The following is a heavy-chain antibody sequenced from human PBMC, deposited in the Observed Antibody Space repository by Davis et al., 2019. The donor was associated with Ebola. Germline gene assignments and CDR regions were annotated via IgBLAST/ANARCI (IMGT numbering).Heavy chain of an antibody. CDR2: ISISGDHT. CDR1: GFSFGDFY. Sequence: GESLKISCAASGFSFGDFYFSWIRQAPGRGLEWLSYISISGDHTYYADSVKGRFTISRDNSKNTLYLQMNSLRAEDTAVYYCARGASGWSFDYWGQGTLVTVSS. CDR3: ARGASGWSFDY. J-gene: IGHJ4*02. V-gene: IGHV3-11*06. D-gene: IGHD6-19*01.